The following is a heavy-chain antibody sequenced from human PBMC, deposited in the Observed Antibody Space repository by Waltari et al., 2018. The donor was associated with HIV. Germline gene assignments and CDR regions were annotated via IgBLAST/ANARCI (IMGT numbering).Heavy chain of an antibody. CDR3: ARVLPFLLVGATHFDY. CDR1: GYTFTSSG. CDR2: ISAYNGNT. J-gene: IGHJ4*02. D-gene: IGHD1-26*01. V-gene: IGHV1-18*01. Sequence: QVQLVQSGSEVKKPGASVKVYCKASGYTFTSSGISWMRQAPGQGLEWMGWISAYNGNTNYAQKLQGRVTMTTDTSTSTAYMELRSLRSDDTAVYYCARVLPFLLVGATHFDYWGQGTLVTVSS.